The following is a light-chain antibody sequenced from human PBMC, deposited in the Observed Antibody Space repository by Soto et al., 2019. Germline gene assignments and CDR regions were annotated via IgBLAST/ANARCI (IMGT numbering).Light chain of an antibody. V-gene: IGKV4-1*01. J-gene: IGKJ1*01. Sequence: DIVMTQSPDSLAVSLGERATINCKSSQSVLYSSNNKNYLAWYQQKPGQPPKLLIYWASTRESGVPDRFSGSGSGKDFTLTISSLQAEDVAVYYCQQYYSTPRTFVHGTKVEIK. CDR2: WAS. CDR3: QQYYSTPRT. CDR1: QSVLYSSNNKNY.